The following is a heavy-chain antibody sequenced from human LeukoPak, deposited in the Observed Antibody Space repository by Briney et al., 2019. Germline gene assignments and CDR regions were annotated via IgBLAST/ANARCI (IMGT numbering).Heavy chain of an antibody. Sequence: GGSLTLSCAASGFPFSRYWMTWVRQAPGKGLEWVANIKQDGSVIYYVDSVKGRFTISRDNAKNSLSLQMNSLRAEDTAVYYCARIGYSSSSNDYWGQGTLVTVSS. D-gene: IGHD6-6*01. V-gene: IGHV3-7*01. CDR2: IKQDGSVI. CDR1: GFPFSRYW. J-gene: IGHJ4*02. CDR3: ARIGYSSSSNDY.